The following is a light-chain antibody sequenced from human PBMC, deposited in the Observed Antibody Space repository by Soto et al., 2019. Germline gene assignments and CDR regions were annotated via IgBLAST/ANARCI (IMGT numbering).Light chain of an antibody. Sequence: EIVLTQSPATLSGSPGERATLSCRTSQSVTTNFACYQQKPGQAPRLLIYDISNRATGIPDRFSGSGSGTDFTLTISSLEPEDFAVYYCQQRATWPPLITVGPGTKVEIK. V-gene: IGKV3-11*01. CDR2: DIS. CDR3: QQRATWPPLIT. J-gene: IGKJ3*01. CDR1: QSVTTN.